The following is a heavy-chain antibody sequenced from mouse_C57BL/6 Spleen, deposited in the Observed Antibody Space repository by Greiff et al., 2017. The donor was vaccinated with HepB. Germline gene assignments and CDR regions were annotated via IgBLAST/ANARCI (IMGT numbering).Heavy chain of an antibody. Sequence: QVQLKQPGAELVRPGSSVKLSCKASGYTFTSYWMHWVKQRPIQGLEWIGNIDPSDSETHYNQKFKDKATLTVDKSSSTAYMQLSSLTSEDSAVYYCARSGYYGSRGYWYFDVWGTGTTVTVSS. J-gene: IGHJ1*03. V-gene: IGHV1-52*01. CDR3: ARSGYYGSRGYWYFDV. D-gene: IGHD1-1*01. CDR2: IDPSDSET. CDR1: GYTFTSYW.